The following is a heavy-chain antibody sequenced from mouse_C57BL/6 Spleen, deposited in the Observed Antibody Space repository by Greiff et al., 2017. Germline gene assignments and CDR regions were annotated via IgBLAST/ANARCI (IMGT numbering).Heavy chain of an antibody. V-gene: IGHV1-5*01. Sequence: EVQLQQSGTVLARPGASVKMSCKTSGYTFTSYWMHWVKQRPGQGLEWIGAIYPGNSDTSYNQKFKGKAKLTAVTSASTAYMELSSLTNEDSAVYYCTREREAYYSRYFDYWGQGTTLTVSS. J-gene: IGHJ2*01. CDR3: TREREAYYSRYFDY. CDR1: GYTFTSYW. D-gene: IGHD2-5*01. CDR2: IYPGNSDT.